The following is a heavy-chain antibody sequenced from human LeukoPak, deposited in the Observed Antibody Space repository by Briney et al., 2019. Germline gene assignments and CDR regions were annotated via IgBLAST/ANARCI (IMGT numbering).Heavy chain of an antibody. CDR2: IYYSGST. CDR1: GGSISSGGYY. D-gene: IGHD6-6*01. J-gene: IGHJ5*02. Sequence: PSETLSLTCTVSGGSISSGGYYWGWIRQPSGKGLEWIGSIYYSGSTYYNPSLKSRVTISVDTSKNQFSLKLSSVTAADTAVYYCARHLYSSSPLDWFDPWGQGTLVTVSS. CDR3: ARHLYSSSPLDWFDP. V-gene: IGHV4-39*01.